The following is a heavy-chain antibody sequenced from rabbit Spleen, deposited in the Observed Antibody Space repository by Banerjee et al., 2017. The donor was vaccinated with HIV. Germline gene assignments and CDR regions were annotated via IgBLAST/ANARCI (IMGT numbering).Heavy chain of an antibody. CDR2: IHAGSKNNI. CDR3: ARDSGTSFSSYGMDL. CDR1: GFSFSAGYY. Sequence: QSLEESGGDLVKPGASLTLTCTASGFSFSAGYYMCWVRQAPGKGLEWIACIHAGSKNNIYYANWAKGRFTISKTSSTTGTLQMTSLTAADTATYFCARDSGTSFSSYGMDLWGQGTLVTVS. D-gene: IGHD8-1*01. J-gene: IGHJ6*01. V-gene: IGHV1S40*01.